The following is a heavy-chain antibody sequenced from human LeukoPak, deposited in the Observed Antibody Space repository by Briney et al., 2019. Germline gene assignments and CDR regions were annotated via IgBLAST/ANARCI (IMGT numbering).Heavy chain of an antibody. CDR3: ARGGEDCSSTSCQDAFDI. Sequence: PSETLSLTCIVSGGSISSDSYYWSWIRQPPGKGLEWIGEINHSGSTNYNPSLKSRVTISVDTSKNQFSLKLSSVTAADTAVYYCARGGEDCSSTSCQDAFDIWGQGTMVTVSS. CDR1: GGSISSDSYY. J-gene: IGHJ3*02. CDR2: INHSGST. V-gene: IGHV4-39*07. D-gene: IGHD2-2*01.